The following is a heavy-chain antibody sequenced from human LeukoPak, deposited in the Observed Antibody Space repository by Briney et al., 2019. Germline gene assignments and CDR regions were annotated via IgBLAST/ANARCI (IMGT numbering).Heavy chain of an antibody. CDR2: ISNTGSST. V-gene: IGHV3-48*01. Sequence: GGSLRLSCAASGFTFSTYTMNWVRQAPRKRLEGVSYISNTGSSTYYADSVKGRFTISREDAKNSLYLQMSSLRAEDTAVYYCARDLAYWGQGTLVTVSS. CDR3: ARDLAY. CDR1: GFTFSTYT. J-gene: IGHJ4*02.